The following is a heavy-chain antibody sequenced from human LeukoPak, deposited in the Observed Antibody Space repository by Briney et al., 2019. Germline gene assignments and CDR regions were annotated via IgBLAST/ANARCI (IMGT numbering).Heavy chain of an antibody. Sequence: SETLSLTCAVYGGSFSGYYWSWIRQPPGKGLEWIGEINHSGSTNYNPSLKSRVTISVDTSKNQFSLKLSSVTAADTAVYYCARSGYYYYYMDVWGKETTVTVSS. J-gene: IGHJ6*03. CDR1: GGSFSGYY. CDR2: INHSGST. CDR3: ARSGYYYYYMDV. V-gene: IGHV4-34*01.